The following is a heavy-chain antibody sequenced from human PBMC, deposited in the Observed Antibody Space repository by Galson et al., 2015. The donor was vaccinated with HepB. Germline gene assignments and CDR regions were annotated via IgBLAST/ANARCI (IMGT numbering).Heavy chain of an antibody. D-gene: IGHD2-15*01. J-gene: IGHJ4*02. CDR1: GYTLTELS. Sequence: SVKVSCKVSGYTLTELSMHWVRQAPGKGLEWMGGFDPEDGETIYAQKFQGRVTMTEDTSTDTAYMELSSLRSEDTAVYYCATEVNCSGGSCYSAPDYWGQGALVTVSS. CDR3: ATEVNCSGGSCYSAPDY. V-gene: IGHV1-24*01. CDR2: FDPEDGET.